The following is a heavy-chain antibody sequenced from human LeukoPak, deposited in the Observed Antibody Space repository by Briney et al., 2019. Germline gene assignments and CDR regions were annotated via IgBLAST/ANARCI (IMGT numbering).Heavy chain of an antibody. CDR3: AADPSTYYYDSSGYSAFDI. CDR1: GFTFTSSA. CDR2: IVVGSGNT. J-gene: IGHJ3*02. Sequence: GASVKVSCKASGFTFTSSAMQWVRQARGQRLEWIGWIVVGSGNTNYEQKFQERVTITRDMSTSTAYMELSSLRSEDTAVYYCAADPSTYYYDSSGYSAFDIWGQGTMVTVSS. D-gene: IGHD3-22*01. V-gene: IGHV1-58*02.